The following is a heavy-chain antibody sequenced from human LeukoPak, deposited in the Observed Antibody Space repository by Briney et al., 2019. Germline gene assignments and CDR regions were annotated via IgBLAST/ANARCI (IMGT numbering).Heavy chain of an antibody. CDR2: IRSSGTT. CDR1: GFTFSSDW. J-gene: IGHJ5*02. V-gene: IGHV3-49*04. D-gene: IGHD3-16*01. CDR3: TRDRFYVWFDP. Sequence: GGSLRLSCAASGFTFSSDWMSWVRQAPGKGLQWIGFIRSSGTTQYAASVKGRFTISRDDSKSIAYLQMNSLKTEDTAVYYCTRDRFYVWFDPWGQGTLVTVSS.